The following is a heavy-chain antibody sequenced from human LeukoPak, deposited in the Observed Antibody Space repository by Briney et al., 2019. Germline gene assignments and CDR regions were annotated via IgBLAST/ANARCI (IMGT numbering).Heavy chain of an antibody. Sequence: GGSLTLSCAASGFTFSTFALSWFRQAPGKGLEWVSAISGSGVSTYYADSVKGRFTISRDNSKNTLYLQMNSLRAEDSAVYYCAKVSSTVTTYYYYYMDVWGKGTTVTVSS. J-gene: IGHJ6*03. D-gene: IGHD4-17*01. CDR1: GFTFSTFA. CDR3: AKVSSTVTTYYYYYMDV. V-gene: IGHV3-23*01. CDR2: ISGSGVST.